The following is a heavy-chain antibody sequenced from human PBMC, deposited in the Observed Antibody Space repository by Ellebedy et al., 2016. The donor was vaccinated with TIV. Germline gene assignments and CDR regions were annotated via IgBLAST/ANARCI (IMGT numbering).Heavy chain of an antibody. Sequence: GESLKISCAASGFTFDDYTMHWVRQAPGKGLEWVSLISWDGGSTYYADSVKGRFTISRDNSKTSLDLQMNSLRTEDTALYYCAKDLYYYDSSGYESGGYDWGQGTLVTVSS. D-gene: IGHD3-22*01. CDR3: AKDLYYYDSSGYESGGYD. V-gene: IGHV3-43*01. J-gene: IGHJ4*02. CDR2: ISWDGGST. CDR1: GFTFDDYT.